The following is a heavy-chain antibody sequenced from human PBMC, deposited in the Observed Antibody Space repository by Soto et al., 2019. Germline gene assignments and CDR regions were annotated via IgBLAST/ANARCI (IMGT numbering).Heavy chain of an antibody. Sequence: EVQLLESGGDLVQPGGSLRLSCAASGFAFSNYAVTWVRQAQGKGLEWVSSISGSSNVIYYADSVKGRFNISRDNSKNTLYLQMNSLRAEDTAVYYCAKDPNGDYIGAFDDWGQGTLVTVSS. CDR1: GFAFSNYA. CDR2: ISGSSNVI. D-gene: IGHD4-17*01. V-gene: IGHV3-23*01. CDR3: AKDPNGDYIGAFDD. J-gene: IGHJ4*02.